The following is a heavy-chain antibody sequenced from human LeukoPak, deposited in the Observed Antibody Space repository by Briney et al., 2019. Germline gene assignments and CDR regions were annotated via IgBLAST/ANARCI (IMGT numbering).Heavy chain of an antibody. V-gene: IGHV3-43*02. Sequence: GGSLRLSCAASGFTFSVAAMTWVRQAPGKGLEWVSLIGASGESTYYADSVKGRFTISRDNSKNSLYLQMNSLRTEDTALYYCAKDLSIAAAGIVYNYYYYGMDVWGQGTTVTVSS. CDR2: IGASGEST. D-gene: IGHD6-13*01. CDR3: AKDLSIAAAGIVYNYYYYGMDV. J-gene: IGHJ6*02. CDR1: GFTFSVAA.